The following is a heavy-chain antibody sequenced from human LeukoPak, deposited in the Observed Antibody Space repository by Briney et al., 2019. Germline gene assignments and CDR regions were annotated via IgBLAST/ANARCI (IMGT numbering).Heavy chain of an antibody. J-gene: IGHJ6*03. V-gene: IGHV3-23*01. CDR3: ASGNYYYYYMDV. CDR1: GFTFSSYA. Sequence: GSLRLSCAASGFTFSSYAMSWVRQAPGKGLEWVSAISGSGGSTYYADSVKGRFTISRDNSKNTLYLQMNSLRAEDTALYYCASGNYYYYYMDVWGKGTTVTVSS. D-gene: IGHD2-15*01. CDR2: ISGSGGST.